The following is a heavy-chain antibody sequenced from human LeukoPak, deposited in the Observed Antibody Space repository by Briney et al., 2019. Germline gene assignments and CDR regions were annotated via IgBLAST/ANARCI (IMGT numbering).Heavy chain of an antibody. CDR2: IYYSGST. J-gene: IGHJ3*02. CDR3: ASLAAAAGTGAFDI. Sequence: SETLSLTCTVSGGSISSSSYYWGWIRQPPGKGLEWIGSIYYSGSTYYNPSLKSRVTISVDTSKNQFSLKLSSVTAADTAVYHCASLAAAAGTGAFDIWGQGTMVTVSS. V-gene: IGHV4-39*01. CDR1: GGSISSSSYY. D-gene: IGHD6-13*01.